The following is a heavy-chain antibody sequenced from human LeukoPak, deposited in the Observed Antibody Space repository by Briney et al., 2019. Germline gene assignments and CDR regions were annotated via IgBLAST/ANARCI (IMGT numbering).Heavy chain of an antibody. CDR2: MNPNSGNT. Sequence: ASVKVSCKASGYTFTSYDINWVRQATGKGLEWMGWMNPNSGNTGYAQKFQGRVTITRNTSISTAYMELSSLISEDTAVYYCARRDCSGGTCRTRIFDYWDQGTLVTVSS. CDR1: GYTFTSYD. CDR3: ARRDCSGGTCRTRIFDY. D-gene: IGHD2-15*01. J-gene: IGHJ4*02. V-gene: IGHV1-8*03.